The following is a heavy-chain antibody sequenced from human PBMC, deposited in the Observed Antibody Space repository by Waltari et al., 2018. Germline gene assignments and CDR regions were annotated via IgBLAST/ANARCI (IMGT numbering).Heavy chain of an antibody. D-gene: IGHD5-12*01. CDR3: ARHWKRSGYRYDP. J-gene: IGHJ5*02. CDR1: GGSISRVGFC. Sequence: QLRLQESCPGLLKPSETLSLPCTVSGGSISRVGFCWGWIRQSPGKWLEWIVSIYYRGGTHYNPTLESRVTISGETSKNQFSLKVSTVTAADPAVYYCARHWKRSGYRYDPWGQGTLVTVSS. V-gene: IGHV4-39*01. CDR2: IYYRGGT.